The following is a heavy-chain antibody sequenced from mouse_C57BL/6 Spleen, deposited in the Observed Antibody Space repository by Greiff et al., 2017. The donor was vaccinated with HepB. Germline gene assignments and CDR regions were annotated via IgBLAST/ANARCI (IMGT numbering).Heavy chain of an antibody. CDR1: GYTFTSYW. V-gene: IGHV1-61*01. J-gene: IGHJ3*01. CDR3: ARGSATVVAPFAY. D-gene: IGHD1-1*01. Sequence: VKLQQPGAELVRPGSSVKLSCKASGYTFTSYWMDWVKQRPGQGLEWIGNIYPSDSETHYNQKFKDKATLTVDKSSSTAYMQLSSLTSEDSAVYYCARGSATVVAPFAYWGQGTLVTVSA. CDR2: IYPSDSET.